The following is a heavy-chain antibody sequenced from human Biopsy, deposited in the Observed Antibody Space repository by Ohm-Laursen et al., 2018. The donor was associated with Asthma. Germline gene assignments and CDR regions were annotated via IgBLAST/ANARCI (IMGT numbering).Heavy chain of an antibody. CDR3: ARGGLHYYEYYGMDV. CDR2: IYSGGTS. J-gene: IGHJ6*02. D-gene: IGHD2-21*02. CDR1: GFAVSRDH. V-gene: IGHV3-66*02. Sequence: SLRLSCTASGFAVSRDHMFWVRQAPGKGLEWVSVIYSGGTSHTADSVRGRFTISRDYSKSTLFLQMSSLRPEDTAVYYCARGGLHYYEYYGMDVWGQGTTVTVSS.